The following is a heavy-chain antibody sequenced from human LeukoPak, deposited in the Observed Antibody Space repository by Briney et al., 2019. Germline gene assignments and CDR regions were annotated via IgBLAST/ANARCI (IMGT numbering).Heavy chain of an antibody. CDR2: IIPIFGTA. D-gene: IGHD6-25*01. CDR3: ARGLPAAATAP. Sequence: GASVKVSCKASGGTFGSYAISWVRQAPGQGLEYMGGIIPIFGTANYAQKFQGRVTITADESTSTAYMELSSLRSEDTAVNYCARGLPAAATAPWGQGTLVTVSS. V-gene: IGHV1-69*13. CDR1: GGTFGSYA. J-gene: IGHJ5*02.